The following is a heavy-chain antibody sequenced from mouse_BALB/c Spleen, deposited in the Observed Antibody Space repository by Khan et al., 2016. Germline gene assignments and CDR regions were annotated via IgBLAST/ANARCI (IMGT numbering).Heavy chain of an antibody. J-gene: IGHJ4*01. CDR2: IYPSDNST. CDR3: TREEDDYDEDAMDY. CDR1: GYTFNSYW. Sequence: QVQLKQSGAELVRPGASVKLSCKVSGYTFNSYWINWVKQRPGQGLEWIGNIYPSDNSTNYNQKFKDKATLTVDKSSSTAYMQLSSPTSEDSAVSYCTREEDDYDEDAMDYWGQGTSVTVS. D-gene: IGHD2-4*01. V-gene: IGHV1-69*02.